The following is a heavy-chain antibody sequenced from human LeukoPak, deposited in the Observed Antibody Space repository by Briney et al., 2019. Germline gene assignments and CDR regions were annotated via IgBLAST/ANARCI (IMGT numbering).Heavy chain of an antibody. J-gene: IGHJ5*02. D-gene: IGHD6-13*01. CDR1: GYTFTSYY. CDR2: ISPSGGST. V-gene: IGHV1-46*01. CDR3: ARVKLSRSSGYSTNWFDP. Sequence: ASVKVSCKASGYTFTSYYMHWVRQAPGQGLECMGIISPSGGSTSYAQKFQGRVTMTRDTSTSTVYMELSSLRSEETAVYYCARVKLSRSSGYSTNWFDPWGQGTLVTVSS.